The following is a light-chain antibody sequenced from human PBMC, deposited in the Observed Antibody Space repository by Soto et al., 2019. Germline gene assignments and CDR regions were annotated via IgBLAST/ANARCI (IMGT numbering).Light chain of an antibody. CDR3: QQYNNWWT. J-gene: IGKJ1*01. CDR2: GAS. Sequence: EIVLTQSPATLSVSPLERATLXCRASQSVSSNLAWYQQKPGQAPRLLIYGASTRATGIPARFSGSGSGTEFTLTISSLQSEDFAVYYCQQYNNWWTFGQGTKVDIK. CDR1: QSVSSN. V-gene: IGKV3-15*01.